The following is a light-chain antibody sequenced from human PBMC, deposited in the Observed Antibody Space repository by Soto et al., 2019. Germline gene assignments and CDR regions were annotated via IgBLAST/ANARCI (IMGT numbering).Light chain of an antibody. Sequence: EIVMTQSPVTLSVSPGERATLSCRASQSVSSKLAWYQQKPGQAPRLLIYGASTRATCIPARFSGSGSGTECTLSISSLQSEDFAVYYCQQYNNWPQTFGQGTKLEIK. CDR3: QQYNNWPQT. CDR1: QSVSSK. J-gene: IGKJ2*01. CDR2: GAS. V-gene: IGKV3-15*01.